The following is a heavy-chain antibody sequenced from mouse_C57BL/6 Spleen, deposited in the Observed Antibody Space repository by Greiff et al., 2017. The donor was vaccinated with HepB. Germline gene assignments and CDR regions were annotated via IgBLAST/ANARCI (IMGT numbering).Heavy chain of an antibody. J-gene: IGHJ2*01. CDR2: ISSGSSTI. V-gene: IGHV5-17*01. Sequence: DVMLVESGGGLVKPGGSLKLSCAASGFTFSDYGMHWVRQAPEKGLEWVAYISSGSSTIYYADTVKGRFTISRDNAKNTLFLQMPSLRSEDTAMYYCARRDYYSNYHDFYCWGQGATLTVSS. D-gene: IGHD2-5*01. CDR3: ARRDYYSNYHDFYC. CDR1: GFTFSDYG.